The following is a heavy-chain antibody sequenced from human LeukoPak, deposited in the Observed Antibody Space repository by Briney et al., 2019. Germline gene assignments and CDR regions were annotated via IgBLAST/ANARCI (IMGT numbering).Heavy chain of an antibody. J-gene: IGHJ6*02. CDR1: GGSISSYY. D-gene: IGHD3-3*01. CDR2: IYSSGTT. CDR3: ARGKPHDFWSGYHHRYYGMDV. V-gene: IGHV4-4*07. Sequence: PSETLSLTCTVSGGSISSYYWSWIRQPAGKGLEWIGRIYSSGTTNYNPSLMSRVTMSVDTSKNQFSLKLSSVTAADTAVYYCARGKPHDFWSGYHHRYYGMDVWGQGTAVTVSS.